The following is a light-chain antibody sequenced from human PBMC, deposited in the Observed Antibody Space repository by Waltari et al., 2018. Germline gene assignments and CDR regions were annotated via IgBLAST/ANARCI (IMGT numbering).Light chain of an antibody. Sequence: QPASVSGSPGQSITISCTGTSSDIGGYNYVSWYQQHPGKAPQPMIFDVTKRPSGVSDRFSGSKSGNTASLTISGLHTDDESDYYCSSYTSTNTVIFGGGTKVTV. CDR2: DVT. CDR3: SSYTSTNTVI. V-gene: IGLV2-14*03. J-gene: IGLJ2*01. CDR1: SSDIGGYNY.